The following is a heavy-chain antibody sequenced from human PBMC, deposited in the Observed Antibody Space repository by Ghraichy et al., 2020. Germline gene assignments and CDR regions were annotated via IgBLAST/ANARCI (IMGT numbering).Heavy chain of an antibody. D-gene: IGHD1-26*01. CDR2: IYYSGST. CDR3: ARDLGATTEY. Sequence: SETLSLTCIVSGGSISSYYWSWIRQPPGKGLEWIGYIYYSGSTNYNPSLKSRVTISVDTSKNQFSLKLSSVTAADTAVYYCARDLGATTEYWGQGTLVTVSS. J-gene: IGHJ4*02. V-gene: IGHV4-59*01. CDR1: GGSISSYY.